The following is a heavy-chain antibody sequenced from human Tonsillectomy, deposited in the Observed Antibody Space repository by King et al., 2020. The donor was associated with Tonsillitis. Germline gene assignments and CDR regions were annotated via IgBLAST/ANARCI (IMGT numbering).Heavy chain of an antibody. CDR3: ARRHSGLLVAAPIRDAFDI. Sequence: TLKESGPTLVKPTETLTLTCTFSGFSLITSGVGVGWIRQPPGKALEWLALIYWDNDTRYSPSLKSRLTITKATSRNKVVLTMTNMDPVDTATYFCARRHSGLLVAAPIRDAFDIWGQGTMVTVSS. CDR1: GFSLITSGVG. J-gene: IGHJ3*02. CDR2: IYWDNDT. D-gene: IGHD5-12*01. V-gene: IGHV2-5*02.